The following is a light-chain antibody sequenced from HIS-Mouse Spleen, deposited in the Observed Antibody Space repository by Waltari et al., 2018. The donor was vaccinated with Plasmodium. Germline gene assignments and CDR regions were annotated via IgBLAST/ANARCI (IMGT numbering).Light chain of an antibody. Sequence: SYELTQPPSVSVSPGQTARNTCPGGALPKKYAYWYQQKSGQAPVLVIYEDSKRPSGIPERFSGSSSGTMATLTISGAQVEDEADYYCYSTDSSGNHRVFGGGTKLTVL. J-gene: IGLJ3*02. CDR3: YSTDSSGNHRV. V-gene: IGLV3-10*01. CDR2: EDS. CDR1: ALPKKY.